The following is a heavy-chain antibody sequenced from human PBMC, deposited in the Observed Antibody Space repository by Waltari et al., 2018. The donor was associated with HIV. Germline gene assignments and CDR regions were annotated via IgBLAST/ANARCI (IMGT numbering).Heavy chain of an antibody. CDR2: INTDGSRT. Sequence: EVQLVESGGGLVQPGGSLRLSCAASGFTFSRYWMYWVRQAPGKGRVWGARINTDGSRTKYADSVKGRFTISRDNAKNTLYLQMNSLRAADTAVYYCARMDYGSGTPPLDIYVMDVWGQGTTVTVSS. D-gene: IGHD3-10*01. V-gene: IGHV3-74*01. CDR1: GFTFSRYW. J-gene: IGHJ6*02. CDR3: ARMDYGSGTPPLDIYVMDV.